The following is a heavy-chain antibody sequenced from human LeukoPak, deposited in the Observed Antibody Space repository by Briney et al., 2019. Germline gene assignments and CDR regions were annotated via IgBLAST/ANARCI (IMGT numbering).Heavy chain of an antibody. V-gene: IGHV3-48*04. D-gene: IGHD1-26*01. CDR1: GFTFSSYS. Sequence: PGGSLRLSCAASGFTFSSYSMNWVRQAPGKGLEWVSYISSSSSTIYYADSVKGRFTISRDNAKNSLYLQMNSLRAEDTAVYYCARALSGWEHAFDIWGQGTMVTVSS. CDR3: ARALSGWEHAFDI. J-gene: IGHJ3*02. CDR2: ISSSSSTI.